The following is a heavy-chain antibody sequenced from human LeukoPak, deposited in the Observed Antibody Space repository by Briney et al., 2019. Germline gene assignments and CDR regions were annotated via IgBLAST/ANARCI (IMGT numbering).Heavy chain of an antibody. CDR3: ARDLGQYYDTSDNWFDP. Sequence: GGFLRLSCAASGFTFSSYWMHWVRQAPGKGLVWVSRINSDGINTSYADSVKGRFTISRDNAKNTLNLQMNSLRAEDTAVYYCARDLGQYYDTSDNWFDPWGQGTLVTVSS. J-gene: IGHJ5*02. D-gene: IGHD3-9*01. CDR1: GFTFSSYW. V-gene: IGHV3-74*01. CDR2: INSDGINT.